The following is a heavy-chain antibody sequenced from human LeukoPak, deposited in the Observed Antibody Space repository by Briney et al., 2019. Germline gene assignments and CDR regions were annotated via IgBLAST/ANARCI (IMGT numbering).Heavy chain of an antibody. CDR1: GGSITNYY. D-gene: IGHD5-24*01. CDR2: ICYSGDT. CDR3: ARSKDGYAVGFDY. J-gene: IGHJ4*02. V-gene: IGHV4-59*01. Sequence: SETLSLTCTVSGGSITNYYWSWIWQPPGRGLEWIGYICYSGDTNYNPSLKSRVTISIDTSKNQFSLKLSSVTAADTAVYYCARSKDGYAVGFDYWGQGTLVTVSS.